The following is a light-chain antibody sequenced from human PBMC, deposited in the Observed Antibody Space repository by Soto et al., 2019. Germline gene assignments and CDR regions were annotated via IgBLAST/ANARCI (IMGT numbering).Light chain of an antibody. CDR3: QQYNSYSPT. CDR2: LGS. V-gene: IGKV2-28*01. CDR1: QSLLESNGYNY. Sequence: DIVVTQSPLSLPVTPGEPASISCRSSQSLLESNGYNYLDWYLQKPGQSPQLLIYLGSNRASGVPDRFSGSGSGTDFTLKISSLQPDDFATYYCQQYNSYSPTFGQGTKVEIK. J-gene: IGKJ1*01.